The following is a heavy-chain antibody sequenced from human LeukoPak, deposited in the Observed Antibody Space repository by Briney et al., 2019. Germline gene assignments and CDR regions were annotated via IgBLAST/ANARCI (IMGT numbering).Heavy chain of an antibody. D-gene: IGHD6-19*01. CDR3: ARFETVAAKPFEY. V-gene: IGHV3-7*01. CDR2: IKQDGSAK. CDR1: GFTFSSYW. J-gene: IGHJ4*02. Sequence: GSLRLSCAASGFTFSSYWMTWVRQAPGKGLEWVANIKQDGSAKYYVDSVKGRFTISRDNAENSLYLQMNSLRAEDTAVYYCARFETVAAKPFEYWGQGTLVTVSS.